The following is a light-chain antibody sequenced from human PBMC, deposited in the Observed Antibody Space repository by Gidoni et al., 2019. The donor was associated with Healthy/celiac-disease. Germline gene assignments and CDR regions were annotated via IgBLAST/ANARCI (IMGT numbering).Light chain of an antibody. V-gene: IGKV1-8*01. Sequence: AIRMTQSPSSFSASTGDRVTITCRASQGISSYLAWYQQKPGIAPKLLIYAASTLQSGVPSRFSGSGSGTDFTLTISCLQSEDFATYYCQQYYSYPRTFXGXTKVEIK. J-gene: IGKJ4*01. CDR1: QGISSY. CDR2: AAS. CDR3: QQYYSYPRT.